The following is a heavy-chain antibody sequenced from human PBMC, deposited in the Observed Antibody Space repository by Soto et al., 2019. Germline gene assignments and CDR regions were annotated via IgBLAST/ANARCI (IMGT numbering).Heavy chain of an antibody. J-gene: IGHJ4*02. CDR1: GYSFTNYA. CDR2: ISPFHGDT. Sequence: QVELVQSGPEVKKPGASVKVSCKASGYSFTNYAIGWVRQAPGQGLEWVGWISPFHGDTNYAQNFQGRITVTTDSSRSTSYMDLGRLRSDDTPVYYCARSDHVDRFFDYWGQGTRITVSS. D-gene: IGHD3-16*01. CDR3: ARSDHVDRFFDY. V-gene: IGHV1-18*01.